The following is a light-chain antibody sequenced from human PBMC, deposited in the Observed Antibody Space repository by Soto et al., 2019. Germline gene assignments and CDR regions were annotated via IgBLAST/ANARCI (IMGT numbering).Light chain of an antibody. Sequence: EIVMTQSPATLSVSPGERATLSCRASQSVSSNLAWYQQKPGQAPRFLIFHASTRATGIPARFSGSGSGTEFTLTISSQQSEDFAVYYCQQYVHWPPGTFGQGTTVEIK. CDR1: QSVSSN. V-gene: IGKV3-15*01. J-gene: IGKJ1*01. CDR3: QQYVHWPPGT. CDR2: HAS.